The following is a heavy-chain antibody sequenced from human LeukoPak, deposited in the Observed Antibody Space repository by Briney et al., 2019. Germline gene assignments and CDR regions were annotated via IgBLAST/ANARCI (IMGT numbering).Heavy chain of an antibody. Sequence: GGSLRLSCAASGFTFSTYAMNWVRKAPGEGVGWGSSICGSGGSTYYAASVRGRFTISSDNSKNALYLQINSLRAEDTAVYDCAKDRYSSSWKPFDCWRRGTLVTVSS. D-gene: IGHD6-13*01. CDR2: ICGSGGST. CDR3: AKDRYSSSWKPFDC. J-gene: IGHJ4*02. V-gene: IGHV3-23*01. CDR1: GFTFSTYA.